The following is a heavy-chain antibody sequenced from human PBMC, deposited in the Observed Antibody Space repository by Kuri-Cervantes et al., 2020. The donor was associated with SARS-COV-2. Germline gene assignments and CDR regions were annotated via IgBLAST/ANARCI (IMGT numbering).Heavy chain of an antibody. CDR3: ARGRWYCSSTSCYAPAKYGMDV. Sequence: GESLKISCAATGFTFSSYEMNWVRQAPGKGLEWVSYISSSGSTIYYADSVKGRFTISRDNAKNSLYLQMNSLRAEDTAVYYCARGRWYCSSTSCYAPAKYGMDVWGQGTTVTVSS. V-gene: IGHV3-48*03. J-gene: IGHJ6*02. CDR1: GFTFSSYE. CDR2: ISSSGSTI. D-gene: IGHD2-2*01.